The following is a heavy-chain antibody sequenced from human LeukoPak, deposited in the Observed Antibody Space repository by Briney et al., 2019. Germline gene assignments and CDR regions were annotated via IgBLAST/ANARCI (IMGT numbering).Heavy chain of an antibody. Sequence: PGGSLRLSCAASGFTFSSHSMTWVRQAPGKGLEWVSSISSSSNYIYYADSVKGRFTISRDNAKNSLCLQANSLRVEDTAVYYCARGRPLLYSSSWSSDYWGQGALVTVSS. CDR2: ISSSSNYI. CDR1: GFTFSSHS. V-gene: IGHV3-21*01. J-gene: IGHJ4*02. D-gene: IGHD6-13*01. CDR3: ARGRPLLYSSSWSSDY.